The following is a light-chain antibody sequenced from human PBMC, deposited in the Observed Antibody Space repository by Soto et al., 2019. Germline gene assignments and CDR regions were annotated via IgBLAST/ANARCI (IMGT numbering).Light chain of an antibody. CDR2: GAS. CDR3: QQYGSSPPVT. V-gene: IGKV3-20*01. Sequence: EIVVTQSPATLSVSPVERATLSCMASQSVSSNLAWYQQKPGQAPRLLIYGASSRATGIPDRFSGSGSGTDFTLTISRLEPEDFAVYYCQQYGSSPPVTFGQGTKVDIK. J-gene: IGKJ1*01. CDR1: QSVSSN.